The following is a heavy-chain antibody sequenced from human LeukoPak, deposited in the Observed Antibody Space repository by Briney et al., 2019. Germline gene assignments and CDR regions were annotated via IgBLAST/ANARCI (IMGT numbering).Heavy chain of an antibody. CDR3: ARVGTDYGDYLFDY. V-gene: IGHV3-23*01. J-gene: IGHJ4*02. D-gene: IGHD4-17*01. Sequence: GGSLRLSCAASGFTFSSYAMNWVRQAPGKGLEWVSTISGSGGNTYYADSVKGRFTISRDNSKNTLYLQMDSLRVDDTAVYYCARVGTDYGDYLFDYWGQGTLVTVSS. CDR1: GFTFSSYA. CDR2: ISGSGGNT.